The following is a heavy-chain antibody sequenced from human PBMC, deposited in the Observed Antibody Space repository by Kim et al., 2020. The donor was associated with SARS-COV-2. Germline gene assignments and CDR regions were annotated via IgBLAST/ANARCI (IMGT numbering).Heavy chain of an antibody. D-gene: IGHD6-13*01. CDR3: AVLPGIASPDLSWFDP. V-gene: IGHV5-51*01. CDR1: GYSFSNYY. J-gene: IGHJ5*02. Sequence: GESLKISCKGSGYSFSNYYIGWVRQMPGKGLELMGIIYPDDSDTTYSPSFQGQVTISADKSITTAFLQWTSLNASDTAMYYCAVLPGIASPDLSWFDPWGQGTLVTVSS. CDR2: IYPDDSDT.